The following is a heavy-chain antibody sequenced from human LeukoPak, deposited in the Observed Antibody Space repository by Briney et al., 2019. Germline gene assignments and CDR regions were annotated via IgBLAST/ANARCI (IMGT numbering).Heavy chain of an antibody. Sequence: ASVKVSCKASGYTFTGYYMHWVRQAPGQGLEWMGWINPNSGGTNYAQKFQGRVTMTRDTSISTAYMELSRLRPDDTAVYYCARESPSLGYCSGGSCYRYFDYWGQGTLVTVSS. CDR3: ARESPSLGYCSGGSCYRYFDY. V-gene: IGHV1-2*02. CDR1: GYTFTGYY. CDR2: INPNSGGT. D-gene: IGHD2-15*01. J-gene: IGHJ4*02.